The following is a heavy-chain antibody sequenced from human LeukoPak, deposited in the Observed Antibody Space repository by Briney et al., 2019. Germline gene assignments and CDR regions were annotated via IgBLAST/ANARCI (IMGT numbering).Heavy chain of an antibody. D-gene: IGHD3-22*01. J-gene: IGHJ5*02. CDR1: GGSISSGSYF. CDR2: IYRSGST. V-gene: IGHV4-61*02. CDR3: ARYGGGDSSGDYPPTLNWFDP. Sequence: SETLSLTCTVSGGSISSGSYFWNWIRQPAGKGLEWIGRIYRSGSTNYNPSLKSRVTISVDTSKNQFSLKLSSVTAAGTAVYYCARYGGGDSSGDYPPTLNWFDPWGQGTPVTVSS.